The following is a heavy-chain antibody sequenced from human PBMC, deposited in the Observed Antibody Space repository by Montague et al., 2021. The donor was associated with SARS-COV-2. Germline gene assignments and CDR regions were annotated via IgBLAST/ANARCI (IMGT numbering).Heavy chain of an antibody. V-gene: IGHV4-59*12. CDR1: GGSISSYY. D-gene: IGHD3-3*01. Sequence: SETLSLTCTVSGGSISSYYCCWIWQPPGKGLERIGYIYYSGSTNYNPSLNSRVTISVDTSKNQFSLTLSSVTAAATAVSYCARDPAYTVLGEVGNPGGFDNWGQGTLVTVSS. CDR3: ARDPAYTVLGEVGNPGGFDN. J-gene: IGHJ4*02. CDR2: IYYSGST.